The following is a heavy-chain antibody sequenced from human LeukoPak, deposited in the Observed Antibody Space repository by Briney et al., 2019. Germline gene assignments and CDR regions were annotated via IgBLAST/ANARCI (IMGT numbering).Heavy chain of an antibody. Sequence: TGGSLRLSCAASGFTFSDYTMNWVRQAPGQGPERVAYISGLSSTIYYADSVKGRFTISRDNADNSLFLQMDSLRHEDTAVYYCAREGYYGSGMYPLCYFDYWGQGTLVTVSS. CDR1: GFTFSDYT. V-gene: IGHV3-48*02. CDR2: ISGLSSTI. D-gene: IGHD3-10*01. J-gene: IGHJ4*02. CDR3: AREGYYGSGMYPLCYFDY.